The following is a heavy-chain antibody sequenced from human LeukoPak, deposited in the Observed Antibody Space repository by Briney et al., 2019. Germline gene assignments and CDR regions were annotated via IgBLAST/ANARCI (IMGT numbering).Heavy chain of an antibody. CDR3: ARLVMVRYCSGGSCSSFDY. J-gene: IGHJ4*02. V-gene: IGHV4-39*01. Sequence: SETLSLTCTVSGGSISSSSYYWGWIRQPPGKGLEWIGSIYCSGSTYSNPSLKSRVSISVDTSKNQFSLKLTAVTAADRAVYYCARLVMVRYCSGGSCSSFDYWGQGTLVTVSS. CDR1: GGSISSSSYY. D-gene: IGHD2-15*01. CDR2: IYCSGST.